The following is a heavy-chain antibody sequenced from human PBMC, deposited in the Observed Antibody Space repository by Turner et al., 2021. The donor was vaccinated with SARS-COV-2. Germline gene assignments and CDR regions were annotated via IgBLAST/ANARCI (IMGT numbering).Heavy chain of an antibody. V-gene: IGHV3-30*18. D-gene: IGHD2-15*01. Sequence: QVQLVESGGGVVQPGRSLRLSCPASGFNFSCDGMPWVRQAPGKGLEWVAVISYDGSNKYYADAVKGRFTISRDNSKNTLYLQMNSLRAEDTAVYYCAKSQGLYCSGGSCYSAVFDYWGQGTLVTVSS. CDR3: AKSQGLYCSGGSCYSAVFDY. CDR1: GFNFSCDG. CDR2: ISYDGSNK. J-gene: IGHJ4*02.